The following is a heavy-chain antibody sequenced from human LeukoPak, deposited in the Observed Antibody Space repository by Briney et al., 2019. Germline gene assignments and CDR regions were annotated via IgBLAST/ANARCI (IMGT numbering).Heavy chain of an antibody. D-gene: IGHD2-21*01. CDR3: ITPLPYSAQ. J-gene: IGHJ4*02. CDR1: GFTVSGNY. CDR2: IKPKTDGETT. Sequence: GGSLRLSCVASGFTVSGNYMNWVRQAPGKGLEWVGRIKPKTDGETTEYAAPVKDRFSISRDDSKSMMYLQMNSLKTEDTAVYYCITPLPYSAQGGRGTLVTVSS. V-gene: IGHV3-15*07.